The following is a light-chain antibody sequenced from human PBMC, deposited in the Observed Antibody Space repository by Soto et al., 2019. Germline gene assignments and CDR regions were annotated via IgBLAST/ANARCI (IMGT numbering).Light chain of an antibody. V-gene: IGKV1-8*01. CDR2: AAS. J-gene: IGKJ1*01. CDR1: QGISSY. Sequence: AIRMTQSPSSFSASTGDRVTITCRATQGISSYLYWYQQKPGKAPKLLIYAASTLQSGVPSRFSSSGSGTHFTLTISCLQSEDFATYYCQQYYSYPHTFGQGTKVEIK. CDR3: QQYYSYPHT.